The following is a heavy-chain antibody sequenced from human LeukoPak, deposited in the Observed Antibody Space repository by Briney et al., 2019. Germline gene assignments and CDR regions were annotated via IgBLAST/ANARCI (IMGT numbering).Heavy chain of an antibody. CDR3: AREDRRNWNPKYP. V-gene: IGHV1-69*04. CDR1: GGTFSSYA. CDR2: IIPIFGIA. J-gene: IGHJ5*02. D-gene: IGHD1-1*01. Sequence: SVKVSCKASGGTFSSYAISWVRQAPGQGLEWMGRIIPIFGIANYAQKFQGRVTITADKSTSTAYMELSSLRSEDTAVYYCAREDRRNWNPKYPWGQGTLVTVSA.